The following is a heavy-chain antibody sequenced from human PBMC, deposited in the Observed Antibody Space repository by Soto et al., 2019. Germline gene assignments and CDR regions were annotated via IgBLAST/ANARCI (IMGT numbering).Heavy chain of an antibody. CDR1: GYTFTSYG. Sequence: ASVKVSCKASGYTFTSYGISWVRQAPGQGLEWMGWINPNSGGTNYAQKFQGWVTMTRDTSISTAYMELSRLRSDDTAVYYCARGNYDFWSGYYLDVWGQGTTVTVSS. CDR3: ARGNYDFWSGYYLDV. J-gene: IGHJ6*02. V-gene: IGHV1-2*04. CDR2: INPNSGGT. D-gene: IGHD3-3*01.